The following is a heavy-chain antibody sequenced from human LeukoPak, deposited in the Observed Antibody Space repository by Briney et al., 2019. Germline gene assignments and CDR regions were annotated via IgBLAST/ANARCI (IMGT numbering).Heavy chain of an antibody. V-gene: IGHV1-69*06. CDR1: GGTFSSYA. Sequence: SVKLSCKASGGTFSSYAISWVRQAPGQGLGWVGGIIPIFGTANYAQKFQGRVTITADKSTSTAYMELSSLRSEDTAVYYCARELGATNYFDYWGQGTLVTVSS. J-gene: IGHJ4*02. CDR3: ARELGATNYFDY. CDR2: IIPIFGTA. D-gene: IGHD1-26*01.